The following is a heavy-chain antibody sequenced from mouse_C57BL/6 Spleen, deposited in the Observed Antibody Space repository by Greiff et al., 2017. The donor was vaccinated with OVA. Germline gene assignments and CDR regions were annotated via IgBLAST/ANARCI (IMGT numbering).Heavy chain of an antibody. Sequence: QVQLKESGAELVRPGTSVKVSCKASGYAFTNYLIEWVKQRPGQGLEWIGVINPGSGGTNYNEKFKGKATLTADKSSSTAYMQLSSLTSEDSAVYFCARDYYGSSRGDYFDYWGQGTTLTVSS. CDR1: GYAFTNYL. CDR3: ARDYYGSSRGDYFDY. D-gene: IGHD1-1*01. V-gene: IGHV1-54*01. J-gene: IGHJ2*01. CDR2: INPGSGGT.